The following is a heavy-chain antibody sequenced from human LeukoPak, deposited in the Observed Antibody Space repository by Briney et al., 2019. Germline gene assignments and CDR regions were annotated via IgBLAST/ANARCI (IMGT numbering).Heavy chain of an antibody. Sequence: SETLSLTCTVSGASISSDDSYWTWIRQPPGKGLEWIGYIYYSGSTYYNPSLKSRVTISVDTSKNQFSLKLSSVTAADTAVYYCARAIVVPAADPNWFDPWGQGTLVTVSS. CDR1: GASISSDDSY. D-gene: IGHD2-2*01. CDR3: ARAIVVPAADPNWFDP. V-gene: IGHV4-30-4*01. CDR2: IYYSGST. J-gene: IGHJ5*02.